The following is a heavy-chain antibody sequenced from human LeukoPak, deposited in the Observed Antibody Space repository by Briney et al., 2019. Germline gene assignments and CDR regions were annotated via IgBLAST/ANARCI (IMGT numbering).Heavy chain of an antibody. V-gene: IGHV4-4*02. D-gene: IGHD3-10*01. J-gene: IGHJ3*02. Sequence: SETLSLTCAVSGGSISSSNWWSWVRQPPGKGLEWIGEIYHSGSTNYNPSLKSRVTISVDKSKNQFSLKLSSVTAADTAVYYCARGGLEAMVRGYSENAFDIWGQGTTVTVSS. CDR1: GGSISSSNW. CDR2: IYHSGST. CDR3: ARGGLEAMVRGYSENAFDI.